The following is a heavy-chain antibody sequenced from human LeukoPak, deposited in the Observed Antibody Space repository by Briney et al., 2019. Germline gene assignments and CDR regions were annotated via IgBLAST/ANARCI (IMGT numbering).Heavy chain of an antibody. CDR3: QLVVDDDFPYYYYMDV. CDR1: GGSISSSSYY. V-gene: IGHV4-39*07. D-gene: IGHD1-1*01. CDR2: IYYSGST. Sequence: PXETLSLTCTVSGGSISSSSYYWGWLRQPPGRGLEWVGSIYYSGSTYYNPSLKSRVTISVDTSKNQFSLKLSSVTAADTAVYYCQLVVDDDFPYYYYMDVWGKGTTVTVSS. J-gene: IGHJ6*03.